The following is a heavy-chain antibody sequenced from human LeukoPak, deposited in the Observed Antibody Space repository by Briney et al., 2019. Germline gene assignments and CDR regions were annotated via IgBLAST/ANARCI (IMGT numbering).Heavy chain of an antibody. CDR2: IYSGGST. V-gene: IGHV3-53*01. CDR3: AKDAFGVVIGRFDP. CDR1: GFTFSSNY. Sequence: PGGSLRLSCAASGFTFSSNYMSWVRQAPGKGLEWVSVIYSGGSTYYSDYVKGRCTISRNNSKNTQYLQMNSLRADDTAVYYCAKDAFGVVIGRFDPWGQGTLGTVSS. J-gene: IGHJ5*02. D-gene: IGHD3-3*01.